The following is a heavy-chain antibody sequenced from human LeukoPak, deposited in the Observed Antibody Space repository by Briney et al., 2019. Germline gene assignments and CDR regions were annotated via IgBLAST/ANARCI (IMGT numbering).Heavy chain of an antibody. CDR1: GFTFTSSA. J-gene: IGHJ4*02. CDR3: AAGVVASKLLEHYFDY. D-gene: IGHD3-10*01. CDR2: IVVGSGNT. V-gene: IGHV1-58*01. Sequence: SVKVSCKASGFTFTSSAVQWVRQARGQRLEWIGWIVVGSGNTNYAQKFQERVTITRDMSTSTAYMELSSLRSEDTAVYYCAAGVVASKLLEHYFDYWGQGTLVTVSS.